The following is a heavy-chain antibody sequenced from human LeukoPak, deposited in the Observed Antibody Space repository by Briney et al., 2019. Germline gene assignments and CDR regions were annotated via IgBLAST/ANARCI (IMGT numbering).Heavy chain of an antibody. V-gene: IGHV4-4*02. Sequence: SETLSLTCGVSGGSISGTNWWSWVRQPPGQGLEWIGEISLRGLTNYNPSLRSRLTMSLDESKNQVSLDLTSVTAADTAVYYCSRESGPFSPFGFWGQGTLVSVHS. CDR3: SRESGPFSPFGF. CDR2: ISLRGLT. J-gene: IGHJ4*02. CDR1: GGSISGTNW. D-gene: IGHD1-26*01.